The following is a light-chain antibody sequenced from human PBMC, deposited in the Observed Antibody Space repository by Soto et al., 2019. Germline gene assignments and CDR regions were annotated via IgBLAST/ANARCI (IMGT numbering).Light chain of an antibody. V-gene: IGKV1-39*01. CDR3: KQSYTTPYT. CDR1: QSITIY. J-gene: IGKJ2*01. CDR2: AAS. Sequence: DIQMTQSPSSLSASEGDRVTITCRASQSITIYVNWYQQKPGRAPNLLIYAASSLQSGVPSRFSVSGSGTDFTLTISSLQPEDFATYNCKQSYTTPYTFGQGTKLEIK.